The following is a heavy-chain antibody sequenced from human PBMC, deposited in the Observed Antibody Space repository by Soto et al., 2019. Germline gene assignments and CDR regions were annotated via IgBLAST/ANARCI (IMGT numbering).Heavy chain of an antibody. Sequence: QVQLVQSGAEVKKPGSSVKVSCKASGGTFDTFAISWVRQAPGQGLEWMGGIIPIFGTANYAQKFQDRVTISADKSTSTAHMELSSLRSEDTAXXXXXXXXGLVAGTMYFDYWGQGTLVT. CDR3: XXXXGLVAGTMYFDY. V-gene: IGHV1-69*06. CDR1: GGTFDTFA. CDR2: IIPIFGTA. J-gene: IGHJ4*02. D-gene: IGHD6-19*01.